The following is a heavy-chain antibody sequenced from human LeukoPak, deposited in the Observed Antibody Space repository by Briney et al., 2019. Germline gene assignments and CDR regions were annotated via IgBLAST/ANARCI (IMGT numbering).Heavy chain of an antibody. J-gene: IGHJ5*02. V-gene: IGHV4-30-4*01. CDR2: IYYSGST. CDR3: ASGPVHNWFDP. Sequence: PSETLSLTCTVSGGSFSSGDYYWSWIRQTPGKGLEWIGYIYYSGSTYYNPSLKSRLTISVDTSKNQFSLKLSSVTAADTAVYYCASGPVHNWFDPWGQGTLVTVSS. CDR1: GGSFSSGDYY.